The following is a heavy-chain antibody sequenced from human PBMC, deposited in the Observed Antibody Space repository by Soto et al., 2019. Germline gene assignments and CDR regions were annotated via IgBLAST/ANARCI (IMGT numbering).Heavy chain of an antibody. Sequence: QVQLVESGGGVVQPGRSLRLSCAPSGFTFSNYAMHWVRQAPGKGLEWVAVISSDGSNTYYADSVKGRFTISRDNSNNTLYLQMNSLGAEDTAVYYCARDKRDLRFLEWSYYFDYWGQGTLVTVSS. CDR2: ISSDGSNT. D-gene: IGHD3-3*01. CDR3: ARDKRDLRFLEWSYYFDY. V-gene: IGHV3-30-3*01. J-gene: IGHJ4*02. CDR1: GFTFSNYA.